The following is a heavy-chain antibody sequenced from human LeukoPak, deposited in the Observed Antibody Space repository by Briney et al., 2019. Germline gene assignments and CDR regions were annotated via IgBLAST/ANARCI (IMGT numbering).Heavy chain of an antibody. Sequence: ASVKVSCKASGYTFTSYGTSWVRQAPGQGLEWMGWISAYNGNTNYAQKLQGRVTMTTDTSTSTAYMELRSLRSDDTAVYYCAREQFPGVPGAFDIWGQGTMVTVSS. CDR2: ISAYNGNT. V-gene: IGHV1-18*01. D-gene: IGHD5-24*01. CDR3: AREQFPGVPGAFDI. CDR1: GYTFTSYG. J-gene: IGHJ3*02.